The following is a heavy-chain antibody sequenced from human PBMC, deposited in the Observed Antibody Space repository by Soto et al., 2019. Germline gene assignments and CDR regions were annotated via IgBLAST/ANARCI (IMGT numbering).Heavy chain of an antibody. CDR1: GYTFTSYY. J-gene: IGHJ5*02. Sequence: ASVKVSCKASGYTFTSYYMHWVRQAPGQGLEWKGIINPSGGSTNYAQKFQGRVTITADESTSTAYMELSSLRSEDTAVYYCARVRYCISTSCPANWFDPWGQGTLVTVSS. CDR3: ARVRYCISTSCPANWFDP. CDR2: INPSGGST. D-gene: IGHD2-2*01. V-gene: IGHV1-46*01.